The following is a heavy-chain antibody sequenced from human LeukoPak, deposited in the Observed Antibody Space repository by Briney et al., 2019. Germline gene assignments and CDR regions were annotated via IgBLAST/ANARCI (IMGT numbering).Heavy chain of an antibody. J-gene: IGHJ3*02. CDR2: ICHSGST. D-gene: IGHD6-13*01. Sequence: SETLSLTCTVSGGSISSGGYYWSWIRQPPGKGLEWIGYICHSGSTYYNPSLKSQVTISVDRSKNQFSLKLSSVTAADTAVYYCAREPAAARRAFDIWGQGTMVTVSS. V-gene: IGHV4-30-2*01. CDR1: GGSISSGGYY. CDR3: AREPAAARRAFDI.